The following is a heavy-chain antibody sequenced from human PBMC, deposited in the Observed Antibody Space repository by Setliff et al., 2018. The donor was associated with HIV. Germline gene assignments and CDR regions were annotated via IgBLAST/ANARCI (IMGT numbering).Heavy chain of an antibody. D-gene: IGHD3-22*01. Sequence: SETLSLTCTVSGGSISSGSYYWSWIRQPPGKGLEWIGYIYYSGSTNYNPSLKSRVTISVDTSKNQFSLKLSSVTAADTAVYYCARSRRYYDSSGYYPGAFDIWGQGTVVTVSS. V-gene: IGHV4-61*01. CDR1: GGSISSGSYY. J-gene: IGHJ3*02. CDR3: ARSRRYYDSSGYYPGAFDI. CDR2: IYYSGST.